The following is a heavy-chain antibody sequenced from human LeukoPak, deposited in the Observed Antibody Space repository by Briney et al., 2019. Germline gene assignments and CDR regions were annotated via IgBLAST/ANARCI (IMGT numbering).Heavy chain of an antibody. CDR2: ISASGGST. V-gene: IGHV3-23*01. Sequence: GGSLRLSCAASGFSFSNYAMTWVRQAPGKGLEWVTGISASGGSTYYADSVKGRFIISRDNSKSTLYMQMNSLRVEDTAVYYCAKTLSYSSGWVYWGQGTLVTVSS. D-gene: IGHD6-19*01. J-gene: IGHJ4*02. CDR3: AKTLSYSSGWVY. CDR1: GFSFSNYA.